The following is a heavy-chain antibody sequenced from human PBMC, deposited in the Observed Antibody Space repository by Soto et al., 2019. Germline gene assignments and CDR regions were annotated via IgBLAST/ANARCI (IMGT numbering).Heavy chain of an antibody. CDR2: INPSGGST. CDR1: GYTFTSNW. CDR3: ARDHSISSSGAWWLDP. Sequence: VKVSCKASGYTFTSNWIHWVRRAPGQGLEWMGIINPSGGSTYYAQKFQGRVTLTRDTSTSTVYMELTSLTSEDTAVYYCARDHSISSSGAWWLDPWGQGTLVTVSS. D-gene: IGHD6-13*01. V-gene: IGHV1-46*01. J-gene: IGHJ5*02.